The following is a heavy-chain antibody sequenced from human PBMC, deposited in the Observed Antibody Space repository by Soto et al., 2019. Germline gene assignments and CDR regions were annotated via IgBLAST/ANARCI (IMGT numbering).Heavy chain of an antibody. D-gene: IGHD2-15*01. V-gene: IGHV1-2*02. CDR3: ARALNLGYCSGGSCYSDPAAP. J-gene: IGHJ5*02. CDR1: GYTFTSYY. Sequence: EASVKVSCKASGYTFTSYYLHWVRQAPGQGLEWMGWINPNSGGTNYAQKFQRRVTMTRDTSISTEYMELSRLRSDDTAVYYCARALNLGYCSGGSCYSDPAAPWGQGTLVTVSS. CDR2: INPNSGGT.